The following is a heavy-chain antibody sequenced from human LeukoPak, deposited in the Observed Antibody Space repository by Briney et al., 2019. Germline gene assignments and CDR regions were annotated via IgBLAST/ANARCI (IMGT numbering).Heavy chain of an antibody. V-gene: IGHV3-23*01. D-gene: IGHD2-21*01. CDR1: GFTFSSYA. Sequence: GGSLRLSCAASGFTFSSYAMSWVRQAPGKGLEWVSAISGSGGSTYYADSVKGRFTISRDNAKNTLSLQMNSLLAEDTAFYYCARVIRTPDYWGQGTLVTVSS. J-gene: IGHJ4*02. CDR3: ARVIRTPDY. CDR2: ISGSGGST.